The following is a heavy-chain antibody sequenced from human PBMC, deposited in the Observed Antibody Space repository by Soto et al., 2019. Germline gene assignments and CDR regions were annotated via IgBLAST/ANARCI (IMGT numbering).Heavy chain of an antibody. V-gene: IGHV3-7*01. CDR2: IKQDGSGE. CDR3: ARDRGPPRYLYYGMDV. D-gene: IGHD3-10*01. J-gene: IGHJ6*02. CDR1: GFTFSTYW. Sequence: GGSLRLSCAASGFTFSTYWMSWVRQAPGKGLEWVGSIKQDGSGENYVDSVKGRFTISRDNANHSLYLQMNSLRAEDTAVYYCARDRGPPRYLYYGMDVWGQGTTVTVSS.